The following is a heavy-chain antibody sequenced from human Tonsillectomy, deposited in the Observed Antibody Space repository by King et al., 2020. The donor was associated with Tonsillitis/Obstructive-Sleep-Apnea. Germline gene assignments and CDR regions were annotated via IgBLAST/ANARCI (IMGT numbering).Heavy chain of an antibody. CDR2: ISAYNGNL. D-gene: IGHD6-6*01. J-gene: IGHJ6*03. CDR1: GYTFTNYG. CDR3: ARDLGVSNSSTNYYYYMAV. V-gene: IGHV1-18*01. Sequence: QLVQSGAEVKKPGASVKVSCKASGYTFTNYGITWVRQAPGQGLEWMGWISAYNGNLKYAQKLQGRVTMTTDTSTSAAYMELRSLRSADTAVYYCARDLGVSNSSTNYYYYMAVGGKGTTVTVSS.